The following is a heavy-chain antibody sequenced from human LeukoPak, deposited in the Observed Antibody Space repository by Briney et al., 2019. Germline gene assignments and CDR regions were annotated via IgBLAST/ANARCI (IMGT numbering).Heavy chain of an antibody. CDR2: ISWNSGSI. J-gene: IGHJ3*02. CDR3: AKDLVRGVLDAFDI. CDR1: GFTFDDYA. V-gene: IGHV3-9*01. Sequence: GGSLRLSCEASGFTFDDYAMHWVRQAPGKGLEGVSGISWNSGSIAYADSVKGRFTISRDNSKNSLYLQMNSLRAEDTALYYCAKDLVRGVLDAFDIWGQGTMVSVSS. D-gene: IGHD3-10*01.